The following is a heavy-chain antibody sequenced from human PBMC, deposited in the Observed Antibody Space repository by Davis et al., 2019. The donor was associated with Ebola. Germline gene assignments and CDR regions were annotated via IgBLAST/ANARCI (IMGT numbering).Heavy chain of an antibody. V-gene: IGHV1-18*01. CDR3: ARDSSSLPRVTLATFDP. J-gene: IGHJ5*02. D-gene: IGHD1-1*01. CDR2: ISVYNAKP. Sequence: ASVKVSCKASGYTFTTYGITWVRQAPGQGLEWMGWISVYNAKPNYGQKFQGRVTMTTDTSTRTAYLELRSLRSDDTAVYYCARDSSSLPRVTLATFDPWGQGTLVTVSS. CDR1: GYTFTTYG.